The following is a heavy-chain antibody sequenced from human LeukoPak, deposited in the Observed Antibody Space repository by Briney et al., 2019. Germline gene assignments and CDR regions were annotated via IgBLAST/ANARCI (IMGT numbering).Heavy chain of an antibody. J-gene: IGHJ3*02. CDR3: ARSRAGSKKDAFDI. CDR2: IYSGGTT. Sequence: GSLRLSCTASGFTVSSNYMTLVRQAPGKGLELVSLIYSGGTTYYADSVKGRFTISRDSSKNTLYLQMNSLRADDTAVYYCARSRAGSKKDAFDIWGQGTMVTVSS. CDR1: GFTVSSNY. V-gene: IGHV3-53*01. D-gene: IGHD5-24*01.